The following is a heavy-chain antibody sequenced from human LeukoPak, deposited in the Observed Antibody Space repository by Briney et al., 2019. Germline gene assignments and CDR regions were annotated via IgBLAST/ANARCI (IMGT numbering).Heavy chain of an antibody. V-gene: IGHV4-61*01. D-gene: IGHD2-21*02. CDR3: ARDGDLGWFDP. CDR1: GGSVSSGNYY. Sequence: PSETLSLTCTVSGGSVSSGNYYWSWIRQPPGKGLDWIGYIYSSGSTDYNPSLKSRVTLSIDPSKNQFSLKLSSVTAADTAVYYCARDGDLGWFDPWGQGTLVTVSS. J-gene: IGHJ5*02. CDR2: IYSSGST.